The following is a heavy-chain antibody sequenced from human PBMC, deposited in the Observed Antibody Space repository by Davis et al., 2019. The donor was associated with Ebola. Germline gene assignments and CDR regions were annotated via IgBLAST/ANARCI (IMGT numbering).Heavy chain of an antibody. V-gene: IGHV1-2*04. CDR2: INPNSGGT. Sequence: ASVKVSCKASGYTFTSYGISWVRQAPGQGLAWMGWINPNSGGTNYAQKFQGWVTMTRDTSISTAYMELSRLRSDDTAVYYCARGGDIVVVPAAFIDYWGQGTLVTVSS. D-gene: IGHD2-2*01. J-gene: IGHJ4*02. CDR1: GYTFTSYG. CDR3: ARGGDIVVVPAAFIDY.